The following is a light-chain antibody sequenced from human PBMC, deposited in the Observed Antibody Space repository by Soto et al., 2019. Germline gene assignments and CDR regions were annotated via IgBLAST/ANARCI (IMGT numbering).Light chain of an antibody. J-gene: IGKJ2*01. V-gene: IGKV1-5*03. CDR2: KAS. Sequence: DIQMTQSPSTLSVSVGDRVTITCRASQSINRWLAWYQQKHGKAPKLLIYKASNLESGVPSRFSGSGSGTEFTLTISSLQPDDFATYYCQHYYSYPYTFGQGTKLEIK. CDR1: QSINRW. CDR3: QHYYSYPYT.